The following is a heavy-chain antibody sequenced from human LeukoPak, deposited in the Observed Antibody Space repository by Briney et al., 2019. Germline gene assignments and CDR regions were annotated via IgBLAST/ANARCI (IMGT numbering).Heavy chain of an antibody. CDR2: IYSGGST. V-gene: IGHV3-53*01. J-gene: IGHJ3*02. Sequence: GGSLRLSCAASGFTVSSNYMSWVRQAPGKGLEWVSVIYSGGSTYYADSVKGRFTISRDNSKNTLYLQMNSLRAEDTAVYYCARGGDEYYYDSSDSDAFDIWGQGTMVTVSS. CDR3: ARGGDEYYYDSSDSDAFDI. D-gene: IGHD3-22*01. CDR1: GFTVSSNY.